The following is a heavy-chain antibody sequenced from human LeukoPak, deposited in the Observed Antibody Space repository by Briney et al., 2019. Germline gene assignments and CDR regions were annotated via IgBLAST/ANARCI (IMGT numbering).Heavy chain of an antibody. V-gene: IGHV4-34*01. D-gene: IGHD7-27*01. CDR3: ARDLWGSRYYFDY. CDR1: GGSFSGYY. Sequence: SETLSLTCAVYGGSFSGYYWSWIRQPPGKGLEWIGSICHSGSTYYNPSLKSRVTISVDTSKNQFSLKLSSVTAADTAVYYCARDLWGSRYYFDYWGQGTLVTVSS. CDR2: ICHSGST. J-gene: IGHJ4*02.